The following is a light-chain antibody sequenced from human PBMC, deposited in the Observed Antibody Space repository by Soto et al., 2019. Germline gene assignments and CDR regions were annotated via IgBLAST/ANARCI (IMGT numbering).Light chain of an antibody. CDR3: QHADSFPLIT. V-gene: IGKV1-12*01. Sequence: DIQMTQSPSSVSSSVGDRVTITCLFSEDISTWLAWYQQKPGKAPKLLIYAASSLQSGVPSRFSGSGSGTDFTLTISSLQPEDFATYYCQHADSFPLITFGQGTRLENK. CDR1: EDISTW. J-gene: IGKJ5*01. CDR2: AAS.